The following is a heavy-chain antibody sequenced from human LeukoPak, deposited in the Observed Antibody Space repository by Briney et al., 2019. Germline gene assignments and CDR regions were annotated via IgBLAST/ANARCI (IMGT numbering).Heavy chain of an antibody. D-gene: IGHD1-1*01. CDR3: ARVEWNDELYFDY. CDR2: IYSGTT. J-gene: IGHJ4*02. CDR1: GFTVSSNS. Sequence: PGGSLRLSCTVSGFTVSSNSMSWVRQAPGKGLEWVSFIYSGTTHYSDSVKGRFTTSRDNSKNTLYLQMNSLRAEDTAVYYCARVEWNDELYFDYWGQGTLVTVSS. V-gene: IGHV3-53*01.